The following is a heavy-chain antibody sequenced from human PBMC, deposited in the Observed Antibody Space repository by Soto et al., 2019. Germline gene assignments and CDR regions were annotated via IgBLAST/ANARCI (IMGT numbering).Heavy chain of an antibody. V-gene: IGHV3-48*02. CDR1: GFTFSSYS. D-gene: IGHD3-22*01. CDR2: ISSDSTTI. Sequence: GSLRLSCAASGFTFSSYSMNWVRQAPGKGLEWVSNISSDSTTIYYADSVKGRFTISRDNAKNSLYLQMNSLRDEDTAVYYCARDRYYYDSSGYYRVFDYWGQGTLVTVSS. J-gene: IGHJ4*02. CDR3: ARDRYYYDSSGYYRVFDY.